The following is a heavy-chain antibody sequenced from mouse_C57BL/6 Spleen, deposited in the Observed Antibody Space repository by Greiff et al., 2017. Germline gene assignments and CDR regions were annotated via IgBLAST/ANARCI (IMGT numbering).Heavy chain of an antibody. CDR2: IWGVGST. CDR3: ASRGDYDYDGFAY. CDR1: GFSLTSYG. Sequence: VQLVESGPGLVAPSQSLSITCTVSGFSLTSYGVDWVRQSPGKGLEWLGVIWGVGSTKYNSALKSSLSISKDNSKSQVFLKMNSLQTDDTAMYYCASRGDYDYDGFAYWGQGTLVTVSA. J-gene: IGHJ3*01. V-gene: IGHV2-6*01. D-gene: IGHD2-4*01.